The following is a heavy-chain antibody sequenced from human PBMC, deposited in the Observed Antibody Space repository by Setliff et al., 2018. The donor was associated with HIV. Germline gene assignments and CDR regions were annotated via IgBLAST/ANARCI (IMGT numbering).Heavy chain of an antibody. CDR3: ASGRGSDAIAIDY. J-gene: IGHJ4*02. CDR1: GFTFISST. D-gene: IGHD5-12*01. V-gene: IGHV3-15*04. CDR2: IGGQAEGGTA. Sequence: LRLSCTVSGFTFISSTMSWVRQAPGKGLEWVGRIGGQAEGGTAVYAPPVIARFTISRDDSKNTLYLDMGSLKTEDTAVYYCASGRGSDAIAIDYWGQGTPVTVSS.